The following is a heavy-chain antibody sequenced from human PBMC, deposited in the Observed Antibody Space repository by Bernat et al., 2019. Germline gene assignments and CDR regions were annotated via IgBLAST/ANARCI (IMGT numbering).Heavy chain of an antibody. J-gene: IGHJ4*02. D-gene: IGHD2-21*02. CDR1: GFTFSSYA. V-gene: IGHV3-23*01. CDR2: ISGSGGST. Sequence: EVQLLESGGGLVQPGGSLRLSCAASGFTFSSYAMSWVRQAPGKGLEWVSAISGSGGSTYYTDSVKGRFTISRDNSKNTLYLQMNSLRAEDTAIYYCAKDRSGDQGVRLDYWGQGTLVTVSS. CDR3: AKDRSGDQGVRLDY.